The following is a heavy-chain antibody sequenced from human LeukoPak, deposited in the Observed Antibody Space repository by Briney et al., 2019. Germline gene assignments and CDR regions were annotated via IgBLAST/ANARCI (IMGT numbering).Heavy chain of an antibody. CDR3: ARFGRLGYCSGGSCPPFDY. CDR2: IYKSAT. CDR1: GGSISSYY. V-gene: IGHV4-59*08. Sequence: SETLSLTCTVSGGSISSYYWSWIRQPPGKGLEWIGYIYKSATSYNPSLKSRVTISVDASKNQFSLKLSSVTAADTAVYYCARFGRLGYCSGGSCPPFDYWGQGTLVTVSS. J-gene: IGHJ4*02. D-gene: IGHD2-15*01.